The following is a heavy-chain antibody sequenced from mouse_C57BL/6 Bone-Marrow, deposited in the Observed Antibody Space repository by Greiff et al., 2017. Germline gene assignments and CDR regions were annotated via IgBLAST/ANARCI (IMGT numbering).Heavy chain of an antibody. CDR2: IDPENGDT. CDR1: GFNIKDDY. CDR3: TTDDYDIRYAMDY. V-gene: IGHV14-4*01. J-gene: IGHJ4*01. D-gene: IGHD2-4*01. Sequence: VQLQQSGAELVRPGASVKLSCTASGFNIKDDYMHWVKQRPEQGLEWIGWIDPENGDTEYASKFQGKATITADTSSNTAYLQLSSLTSEDTAVYYCTTDDYDIRYAMDYRGQGTSVTVSS.